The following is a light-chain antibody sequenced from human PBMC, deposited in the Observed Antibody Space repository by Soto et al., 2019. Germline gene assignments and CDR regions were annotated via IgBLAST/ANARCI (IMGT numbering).Light chain of an antibody. V-gene: IGKV3-15*01. J-gene: IGKJ1*01. Sequence: EIVMTQSPATLSVSPWERATLSCRASQSVSSNLAWYQQKPGQAPRLLIYGASTRATGIPARFSGSGSGTDFTLTISRLEPEDFAVYYCQQYGSSGTLGQGTKVDIK. CDR1: QSVSSN. CDR2: GAS. CDR3: QQYGSSGT.